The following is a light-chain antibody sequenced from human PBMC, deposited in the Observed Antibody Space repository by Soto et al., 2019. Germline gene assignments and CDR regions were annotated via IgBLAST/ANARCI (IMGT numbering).Light chain of an antibody. Sequence: DIQMTQSPSSVSASVGDRVTITCRASQGINNWLVWYQQKPGKAPKLLIYAASTLQTGVPSRFSGSGSWTDFTLTISSLQPEDFATYYCQQADSFPYTFGQGTKLEIK. V-gene: IGKV1-12*01. CDR1: QGINNW. J-gene: IGKJ2*01. CDR3: QQADSFPYT. CDR2: AAS.